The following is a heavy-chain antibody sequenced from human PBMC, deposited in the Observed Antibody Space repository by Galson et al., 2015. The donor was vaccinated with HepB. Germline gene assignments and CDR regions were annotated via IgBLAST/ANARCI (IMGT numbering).Heavy chain of an antibody. CDR2: IGSDGTIT. CDR1: GFTFSSNW. J-gene: IGHJ4*02. D-gene: IGHD3-16*02. Sequence: SLRLSCAASGFTFSSNWMHWVRQAPGKGLVWVSRIGSDGTITNYADSVKGRFTVSRDNAKTTLYLQMSSLRAEDTAVYYCLGVVSGVPNWGQGTLVTVSS. CDR3: LGVVSGVPN. V-gene: IGHV3-74*01.